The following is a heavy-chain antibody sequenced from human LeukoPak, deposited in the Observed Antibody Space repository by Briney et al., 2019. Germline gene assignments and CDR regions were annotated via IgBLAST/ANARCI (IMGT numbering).Heavy chain of an antibody. V-gene: IGHV3-30*02. CDR1: GFTFSSYG. D-gene: IGHD2-2*01. CDR2: IRYDGSNK. Sequence: PGGSLRLSCAASGFTFSSYGMHWVRQAPGKGLEWVAFIRYDGSNKYYADSVKGRFTISRDNSKNTLYLQMNSLRAEDTAVYYCARDRDPCSTSCPARGVDYWGQGTLVTISS. CDR3: ARDRDPCSTSCPARGVDY. J-gene: IGHJ4*02.